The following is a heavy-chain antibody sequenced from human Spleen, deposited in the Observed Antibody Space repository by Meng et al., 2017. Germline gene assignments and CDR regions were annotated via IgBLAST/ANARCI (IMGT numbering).Heavy chain of an antibody. D-gene: IGHD4-17*01. CDR2: IYYTGTR. V-gene: IGHV4-31*01. CDR3: ARGAGPTDSYFDH. CDR1: GGPISSGPYY. J-gene: IGHJ4*02. Sequence: VHLQDSCPGLVKPSQTLSLGCTASGGPISSGPYYWNWIRQSPRKGLEWIGYIYYTGTRDYNPSLKSLVTSSMDTSKRQFSLRLSSVTAADTAVYYCARGAGPTDSYFDHWGQGTLVTVSS.